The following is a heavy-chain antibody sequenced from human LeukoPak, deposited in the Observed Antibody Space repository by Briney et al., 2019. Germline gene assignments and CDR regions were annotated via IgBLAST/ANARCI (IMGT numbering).Heavy chain of an antibody. D-gene: IGHD3-10*01. CDR3: ARQAYGLYFDY. V-gene: IGHV5-51*01. CDR2: IYPCDSDT. CDR1: GYSFTSYW. J-gene: IGHJ4*02. Sequence: GEPLKISSKGSGYSFTSYWIGWVRQLPGKGLGWMGIIYPCDSDTRYSPSLQGQVTISADKSISTAYLQWSSLKASDTAMYYRARQAYGLYFDYSGAGTLVTVSS.